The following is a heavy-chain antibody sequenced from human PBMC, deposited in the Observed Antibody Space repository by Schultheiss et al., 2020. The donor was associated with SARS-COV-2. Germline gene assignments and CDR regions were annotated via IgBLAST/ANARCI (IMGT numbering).Heavy chain of an antibody. J-gene: IGHJ5*02. CDR3: ARDGVVPAKGYNWFDP. CDR2: SNAGNGNT. CDR1: GGTFSSYT. Sequence: ASVKVSCKASGGTFSSYTMHWVRQAPGQRLEWMGWSNAGNGNTKYSQEFQGRVTITRDTSASTAYMELSSLRSEDTAVYYCARDGVVPAKGYNWFDPWGQGTLVTVSS. V-gene: IGHV1-3*02. D-gene: IGHD2-2*01.